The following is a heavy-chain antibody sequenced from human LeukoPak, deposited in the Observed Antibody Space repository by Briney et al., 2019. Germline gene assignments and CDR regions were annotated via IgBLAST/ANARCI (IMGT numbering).Heavy chain of an antibody. Sequence: GGSLRLSCAASGFTFSSHGMNWVRQAPGKGLEWVSGIIPSGHTTYYADSVRGRFTISRDNSRNTLYLQMNSLRAEDTAVYYCAMARVVVDAFDIWGQGTMVTVSS. CDR2: IIPSGHTT. D-gene: IGHD2-15*01. CDR3: AMARVVVDAFDI. J-gene: IGHJ3*02. CDR1: GFTFSSHG. V-gene: IGHV3-23*01.